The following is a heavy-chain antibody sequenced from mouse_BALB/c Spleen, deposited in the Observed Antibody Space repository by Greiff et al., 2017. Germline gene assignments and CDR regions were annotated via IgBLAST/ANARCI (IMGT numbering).Heavy chain of an antibody. J-gene: IGHJ4*01. CDR1: GYTFTEYT. CDR2: INPNNGGT. CDR3: AREGPYYRYDEGYAMDY. V-gene: IGHV1-18*01. Sequence: EVQLQQSGPELVKPGASVKISCKTSGYTFTEYTMHWVKQSHGKSLEWIGGINPNNGGTSYNQKFKGKATLTVDKSSSTAYMELRSLTSEDSAVYYCAREGPYYRYDEGYAMDYWGQGTSVTVSS. D-gene: IGHD2-14*01.